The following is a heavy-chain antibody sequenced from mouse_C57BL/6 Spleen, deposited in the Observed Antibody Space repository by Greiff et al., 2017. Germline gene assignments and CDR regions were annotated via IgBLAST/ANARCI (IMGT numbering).Heavy chain of an antibody. Sequence: QVQLQQPGAELVRPGSSVKLSCKASGYTFTSYWMHWVKQRPIQGLEWIGNIDPSDSETHYNQKFKDKATLTVDKSSSTAYMQLSSLTSEDSAVYYSARSPLRSYFDYWGQGTTLTVSS. CDR2: IDPSDSET. D-gene: IGHD1-1*01. CDR3: ARSPLRSYFDY. J-gene: IGHJ2*01. CDR1: GYTFTSYW. V-gene: IGHV1-52*01.